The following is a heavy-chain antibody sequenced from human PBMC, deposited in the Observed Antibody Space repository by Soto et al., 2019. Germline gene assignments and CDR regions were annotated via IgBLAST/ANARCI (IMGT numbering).Heavy chain of an antibody. CDR3: VRMSVVGYFDY. J-gene: IGHJ4*02. Sequence: SETLSLTCTVSGGSITGSDWWSWVRQTPEKGLEWXGEXYXXXXXNXXPSLKSRVTISQDKSKNQFSPNLTSVTAADTAVYSCVRMSVVGYFDYWGRGSLVTVSS. V-gene: IGHV4-4*02. CDR1: GGSITGSDW. D-gene: IGHD3-22*01. CDR2: XYXXXXX.